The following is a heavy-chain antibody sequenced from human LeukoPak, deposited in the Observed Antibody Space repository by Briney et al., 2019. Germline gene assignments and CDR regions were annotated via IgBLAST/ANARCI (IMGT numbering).Heavy chain of an antibody. CDR3: ARQTTVVTMRD. J-gene: IGHJ4*02. CDR1: GFTFSSYW. V-gene: IGHV3-74*01. Sequence: VGSLRLSCAASGFTFSSYWMHWVRQAPGKGLVWVSRINSDGSSTSYADSVKGRFTISRDNAKNTLYLQMNSLRAEDTAVYYCARQTTVVTMRDWGQGTLVTVSS. CDR2: INSDGSST. D-gene: IGHD4-23*01.